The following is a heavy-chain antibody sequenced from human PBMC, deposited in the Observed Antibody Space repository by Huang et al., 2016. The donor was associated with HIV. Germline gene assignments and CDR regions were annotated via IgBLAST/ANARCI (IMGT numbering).Heavy chain of an antibody. J-gene: IGHJ6*03. Sequence: QVQLVQSGAEVKKPGASVKVSCEASNYNFGSHGISWVRQAPGQGLEWMGLISVYNGDTKYAQKCQGRVTMTRETSTRTAYMELTSLRFDDTAVYYCARSGFGVVITTTLDYYYMDVWGTGTTVTVSS. CDR3: ARSGFGVVITTTLDYYYMDV. CDR2: ISVYNGDT. D-gene: IGHD3-3*01. V-gene: IGHV1-18*01. CDR1: NYNFGSHG.